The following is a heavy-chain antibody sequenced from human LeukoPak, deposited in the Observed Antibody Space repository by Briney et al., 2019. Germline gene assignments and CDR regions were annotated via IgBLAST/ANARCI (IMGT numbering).Heavy chain of an antibody. D-gene: IGHD5-18*01. CDR1: GYTFTDYY. Sequence: ASVKVSCKVSGYTFTDYYMHWVQQAPGKGLEWMGLVDPEDGETIYAEKFQGRVTITAGTSTDTAYMELSSLRSEDTAVYYCATGGRGYSYGSSGYYFDYWGQGTLVTVSS. V-gene: IGHV1-69-2*01. CDR2: VDPEDGET. J-gene: IGHJ4*02. CDR3: ATGGRGYSYGSSGYYFDY.